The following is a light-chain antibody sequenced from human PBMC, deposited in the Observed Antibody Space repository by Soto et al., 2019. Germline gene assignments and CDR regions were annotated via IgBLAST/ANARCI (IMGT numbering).Light chain of an antibody. J-gene: IGKJ5*01. CDR2: GAS. CDR1: QSISSSF. Sequence: EILLTQSPCILALSPGERASLSCGASQSISSSFLAWYQQKPGQAPRLLIYGASSRATGIPERFSGSGSGTDFTLTISRLEPEDFAVYYCQQYGSSTITFGQGTRLEIK. CDR3: QQYGSSTIT. V-gene: IGKV3-20*01.